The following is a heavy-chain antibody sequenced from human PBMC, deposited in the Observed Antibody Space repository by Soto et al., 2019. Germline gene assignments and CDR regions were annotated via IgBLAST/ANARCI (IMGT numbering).Heavy chain of an antibody. D-gene: IGHD4-17*01. J-gene: IGHJ5*02. V-gene: IGHV1-3*01. CDR1: GYTFTSYA. CDR3: ARGGDDTGWFDP. CDR2: INAGNGNT. Sequence: ASVKVSCKASGYTFTSYAMHWVRQAPGQRLEWMGWINAGNGNTKYSQKFQGRVTITRDTSASTAYMELSSLRSEDTAVYYCARGGDDTGWFDPWGQGTLVTVSS.